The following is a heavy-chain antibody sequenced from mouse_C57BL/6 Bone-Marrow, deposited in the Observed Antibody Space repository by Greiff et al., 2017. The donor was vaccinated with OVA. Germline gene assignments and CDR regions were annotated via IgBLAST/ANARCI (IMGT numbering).Heavy chain of an antibody. V-gene: IGHV5-17*01. J-gene: IGHJ3*01. CDR3: ARGAASWFAY. D-gene: IGHD6-1*01. CDR1: GFTFSDYG. Sequence: EVKLMESGGGLVKPGGSLKLSCAASGFTFSDYGMHWVRQAPEKGLEWVAYISSCSSTINYADTVKGRFTISRDNAKNTRFLQMTSLRSEDTAMYYCARGAASWFAYWGQGTLVTVSA. CDR2: ISSCSSTI.